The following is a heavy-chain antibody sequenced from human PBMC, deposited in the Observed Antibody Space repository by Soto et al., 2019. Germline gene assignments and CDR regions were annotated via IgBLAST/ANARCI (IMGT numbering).Heavy chain of an antibody. J-gene: IGHJ4*02. V-gene: IGHV1-2*04. CDR2: INPNSGGT. CDR3: ARGPIIRFLEWLPKKRNFDY. D-gene: IGHD3-3*01. CDR1: GYTFTGYY. Sequence: QVQLVQSGAEVKKPGASVKVSCKASGYTFTGYYMHWVRQAPGQGLEWMGWINPNSGGTNYAQKFQGWVTMTRDTSISTAYMELSRLRSDDTAVYYCARGPIIRFLEWLPKKRNFDYWGQGTLVTVSS.